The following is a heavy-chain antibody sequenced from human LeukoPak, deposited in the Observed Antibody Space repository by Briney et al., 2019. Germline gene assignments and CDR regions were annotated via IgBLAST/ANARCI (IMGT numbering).Heavy chain of an antibody. CDR3: ARPTYCGYDCYYYFDS. V-gene: IGHV3-11*04. CDR1: GLTFSDSY. Sequence: GGSLRLSCAASGLTFSDSYMSWIRQAPGKGLEWVSYISSSGSTIFYADSVKGRFTISRDNAENSLYLQMNSLRAEDTAVYYCARPTYCGYDCYYYFDSWGQGTLVTVSS. CDR2: ISSSGSTI. J-gene: IGHJ4*02. D-gene: IGHD2-21*02.